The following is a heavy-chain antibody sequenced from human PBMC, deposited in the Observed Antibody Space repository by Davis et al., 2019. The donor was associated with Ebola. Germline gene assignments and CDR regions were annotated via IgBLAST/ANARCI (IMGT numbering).Heavy chain of an antibody. Sequence: PGGSLRLSCAASGFTFSSYWMSWVRQAPGKGLEWVANIKQDGSEKYHADSVKGRFTISRDNAKNSLYLQMNSLRAEDTAVYYCARDLDPRGYDFWSGYLDWGQGTLVTVSS. CDR2: IKQDGSEK. J-gene: IGHJ4*02. V-gene: IGHV3-7*01. CDR1: GFTFSSYW. D-gene: IGHD3-3*01. CDR3: ARDLDPRGYDFWSGYLD.